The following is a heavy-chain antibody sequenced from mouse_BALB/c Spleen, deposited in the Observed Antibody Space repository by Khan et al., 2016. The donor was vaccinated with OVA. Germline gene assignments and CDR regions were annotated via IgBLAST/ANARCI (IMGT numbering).Heavy chain of an antibody. CDR2: ISSSGST. CDR1: GYSITSDYA. J-gene: IGHJ4*01. V-gene: IGHV3-2*02. Sequence: QLEGSGPGLVKPSQSLSLTCTVTGYSITSDYAWNWIRQFPGNKLEWMGYISSSGSTNYNPALKSRISITRDTSKNQFFLQLNSVTTEDTATYYCARDGSRYNYAMDYWGQGTSVTVSS. D-gene: IGHD2-3*01. CDR3: ARDGSRYNYAMDY.